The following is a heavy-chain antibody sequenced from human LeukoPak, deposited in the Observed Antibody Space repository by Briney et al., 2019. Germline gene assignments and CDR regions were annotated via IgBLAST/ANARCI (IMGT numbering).Heavy chain of an antibody. J-gene: IGHJ4*02. CDR3: WGGGWKKPFDY. Sequence: ASVKVSCKASGGTFSSYAISWVRQAPGQGLEWMGGIIPIFGTADYAQKFQGRVTITADESTSTAYMELSSLRSEDTAVYYCWGGGWKKPFDYWGQGTLVTVSS. V-gene: IGHV1-69*13. D-gene: IGHD2-21*01. CDR2: IIPIFGTA. CDR1: GGTFSSYA.